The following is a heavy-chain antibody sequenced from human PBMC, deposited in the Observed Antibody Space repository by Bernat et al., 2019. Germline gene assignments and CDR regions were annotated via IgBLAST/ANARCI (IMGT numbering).Heavy chain of an antibody. V-gene: IGHV3-33*01. CDR1: GFTFSDNG. CDR3: AREHIVGSNRGFDY. D-gene: IGHD7-27*01. J-gene: IGHJ4*02. CDR2: IWHDGSNE. Sequence: QVQLVESGGGVVQPGRSLRLSCAASGFTFSDNGMHWVRQAPGKGLEWVAVIWHDGSNENYAESVKGRFTISRDNSESTLYLQMNSLRAEDSALYYCAREHIVGSNRGFDYWGQGTLVTVSS.